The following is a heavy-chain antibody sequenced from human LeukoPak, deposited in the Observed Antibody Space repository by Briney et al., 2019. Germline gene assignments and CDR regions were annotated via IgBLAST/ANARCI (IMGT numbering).Heavy chain of an antibody. CDR1: GASISGGHYY. CDR3: AGAYCGGDCYSARAYYFDF. Sequence: SETLSLTCTVSGASISGGHYYWSWIRQRPGKGLEWTAYIFYTGDTYYNPSLKSRVSVSVDTSKNQFFLRLSSVTAADTAVYFCAGAYCGGDCYSARAYYFDFWGQGTLVTVSS. D-gene: IGHD2-21*02. CDR2: IFYTGDT. V-gene: IGHV4-31*03. J-gene: IGHJ4*02.